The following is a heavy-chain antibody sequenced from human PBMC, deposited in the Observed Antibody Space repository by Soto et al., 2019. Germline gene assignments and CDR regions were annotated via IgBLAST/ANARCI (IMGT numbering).Heavy chain of an antibody. CDR1: GDSISSSSYY. D-gene: IGHD3-3*01. CDR2: IYYSGST. J-gene: IGHJ5*02. V-gene: IGHV4-39*01. Sequence: SETLSLTCTVCGDSISSSSYYWGWLRQPPGKGLEWIGSIYYSGSTYYNPSLKSRVTISVDTSKNQFSLKLSSVTAADTAVYYCARQGQISLRFLEWGFDPWGQGTLVTVSS. CDR3: ARQGQISLRFLEWGFDP.